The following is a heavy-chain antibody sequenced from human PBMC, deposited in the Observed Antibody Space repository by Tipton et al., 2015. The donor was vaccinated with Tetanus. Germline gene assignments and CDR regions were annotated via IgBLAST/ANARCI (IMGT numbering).Heavy chain of an antibody. CDR3: AKEVDVSSGWRNFDY. D-gene: IGHD6-19*01. CDR1: GFTFDDYT. J-gene: IGHJ4*02. V-gene: IGHV3-43*01. CDR2: ISWDGGST. Sequence: SLRLSCAASGFTFDDYTMHWVRQAPGKGLEWVSLISWDGGSTYYAGSVKGRFTLSRDNSKYTLFLHMDPLRAEDTAVYYCAKEVDVSSGWRNFDYWGQGTLVTVSS.